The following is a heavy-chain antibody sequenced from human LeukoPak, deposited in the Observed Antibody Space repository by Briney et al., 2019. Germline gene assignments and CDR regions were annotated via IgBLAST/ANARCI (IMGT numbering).Heavy chain of an antibody. D-gene: IGHD3-22*01. CDR2: IKQDGSEK. CDR3: AKDRSDYYDSSGYLYYFVY. Sequence: PGGSLRLSCAASGFTFSSYWMSWVRQAPGKGLEWVANIKQDGSEKYYVDSVKGRFTISRDNAKNSLYLQMNSLRAEDTAVYYCAKDRSDYYDSSGYLYYFVYWGQGTLVTVSS. V-gene: IGHV3-7*01. CDR1: GFTFSSYW. J-gene: IGHJ4*02.